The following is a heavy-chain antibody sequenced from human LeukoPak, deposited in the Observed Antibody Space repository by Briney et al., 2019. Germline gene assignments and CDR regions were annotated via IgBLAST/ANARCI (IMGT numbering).Heavy chain of an antibody. CDR2: IYYSGST. Sequence: PSQTLSLTCTVSGDSISSGDYYWRWIRQPPGKGLEWIGNIYYSGSTYYNPSLKSRVTVSLDTSKNQFSLRLSSVTAADTAVYYCARSLYGDNFEAFDIWGQGTMVTVSS. V-gene: IGHV4-30-4*07. CDR1: GDSISSGDYY. CDR3: ARSLYGDNFEAFDI. D-gene: IGHD4-17*01. J-gene: IGHJ3*02.